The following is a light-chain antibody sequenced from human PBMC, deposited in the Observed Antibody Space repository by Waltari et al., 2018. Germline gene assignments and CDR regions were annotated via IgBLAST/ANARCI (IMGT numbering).Light chain of an antibody. CDR3: QQRGTYLGLT. V-gene: IGKV3-11*01. Sequence: VLTQSPATLSLSPGERATLSCRASQSVSKYLSWYQQKPGQAPRLLIFDASNRANCIPARFSGSGSGTEFSLTISSLEPEDFAVYYCQQRGTYLGLTFGGGTKVDIK. CDR2: DAS. J-gene: IGKJ4*01. CDR1: QSVSKY.